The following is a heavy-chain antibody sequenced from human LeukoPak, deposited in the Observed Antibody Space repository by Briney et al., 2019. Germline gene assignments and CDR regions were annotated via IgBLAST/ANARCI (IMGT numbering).Heavy chain of an antibody. J-gene: IGHJ4*02. CDR2: ISSGGSTI. CDR3: ARGDSSGYFLDY. CDR1: GFSFSTYS. Sequence: GGSLRLSCATSGFSFSTYSMNWVRQAPGRGLEWVSYISSGGSTIYYADSVRGRFTISRDTAKNSLYLQMDSLRDEDTAVYYCARGDSSGYFLDYWGQGTLVTVSS. D-gene: IGHD3-22*01. V-gene: IGHV3-48*02.